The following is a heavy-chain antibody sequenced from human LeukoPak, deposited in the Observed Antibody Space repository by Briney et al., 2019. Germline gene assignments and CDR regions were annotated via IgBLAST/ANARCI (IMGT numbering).Heavy chain of an antibody. V-gene: IGHV3-48*03. Sequence: GGSLRLSCAASGFTFSSYEMNWVRQAPGKGLEWVSYISCSGSTMYFADSVKRRFIIFRDNAKNSLDMQITSLRAEDAADYYCARRRPMGYYYGAGSSYFGYWGQGPVVTVTS. J-gene: IGHJ4*02. CDR1: GFTFSSYE. CDR2: ISCSGSTM. D-gene: IGHD3-10*01. CDR3: ARRRPMGYYYGAGSSYFGY.